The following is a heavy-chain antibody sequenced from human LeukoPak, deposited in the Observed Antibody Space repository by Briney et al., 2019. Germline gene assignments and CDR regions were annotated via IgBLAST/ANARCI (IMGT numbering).Heavy chain of an antibody. CDR1: GDSVTSYY. Sequence: SETLSLTCSVSGDSVTSYYWSWIRQPPGKGLEWIGYIYYGESTNYNPSLKSRVTISVGMSKNQFSLKLNSVTAADTAVYYCARNLRYFDWLPLYAFDIWGPGTMVTVSS. CDR3: ARNLRYFDWLPLYAFDI. V-gene: IGHV4-59*02. J-gene: IGHJ3*02. CDR2: IYYGEST. D-gene: IGHD3-9*01.